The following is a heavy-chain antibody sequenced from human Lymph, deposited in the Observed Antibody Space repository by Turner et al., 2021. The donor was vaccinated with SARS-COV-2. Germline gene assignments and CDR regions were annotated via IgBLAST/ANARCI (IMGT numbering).Heavy chain of an antibody. CDR2: INPNRGGT. CDR1: GYTFTGYY. Sequence: QVQLVQSGAEVKQPGASVTVSCKAPGYTFTGYYMHWVRQAPGQGLEWMGWINPNRGGTNYAQKFQGRVTMTRDTSISTAYMELSRLRADDTAGEYWARSRDLQSVVRGVEHVDYWGQGTLVTFSS. CDR3: ARSRDLQSVVRGVEHVDY. D-gene: IGHD3-10*01. J-gene: IGHJ4*02. V-gene: IGHV1-2*02.